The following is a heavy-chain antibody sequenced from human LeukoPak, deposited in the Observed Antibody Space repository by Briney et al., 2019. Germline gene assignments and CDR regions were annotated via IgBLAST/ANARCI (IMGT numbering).Heavy chain of an antibody. J-gene: IGHJ6*01. Sequence: GASVKVSCKASGGTFTSYAISWGRPAPGHRLEWRGRIIPILGVANYAQTSQGRVTINENKSKSTAYMELRSLRSEDTAVYYCARDLEWLQSQGYGMDVWRQGTTLTVSS. D-gene: IGHD3-3*01. CDR2: IIPILGVA. CDR3: ARDLEWLQSQGYGMDV. V-gene: IGHV1-69*04. CDR1: GGTFTSYA.